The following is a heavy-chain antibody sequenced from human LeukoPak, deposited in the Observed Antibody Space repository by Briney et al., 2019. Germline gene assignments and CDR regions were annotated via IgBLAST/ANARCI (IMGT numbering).Heavy chain of an antibody. CDR2: IWYDGSNK. CDR1: EFTFSSYG. D-gene: IGHD2-15*01. Sequence: PGRSLRLSCAASEFTFSSYGMHWVRQAPGKGLEWVAVIWYDGSNKYYADSVKGRFTISRDNSKNTLYLQMNSLRAEDTAVYYCATSSGGRFDAFDIWGQGTMVTVSS. J-gene: IGHJ3*02. CDR3: ATSSGGRFDAFDI. V-gene: IGHV3-33*01.